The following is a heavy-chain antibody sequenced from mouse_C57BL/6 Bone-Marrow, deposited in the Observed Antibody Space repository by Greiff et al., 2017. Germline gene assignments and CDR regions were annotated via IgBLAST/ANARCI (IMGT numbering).Heavy chain of an antibody. CDR1: GYAFTNYL. Sequence: QVQLQQFGAELVRPGTSVKVSCKASGYAFTNYLIEWVKQRPGQGLEWIGVINPGSGGTNYNEKFKGKATLTADNSSSTAYMQLSSLTSEDSAVYFCALTGHWYFDVWGTGTTVTVSS. J-gene: IGHJ1*03. V-gene: IGHV1-54*01. CDR2: INPGSGGT. CDR3: ALTGHWYFDV. D-gene: IGHD4-1*01.